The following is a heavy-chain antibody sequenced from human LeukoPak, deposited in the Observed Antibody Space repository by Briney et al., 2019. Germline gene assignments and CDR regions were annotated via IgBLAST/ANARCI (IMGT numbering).Heavy chain of an antibody. CDR3: AKAPWFGELLDTFDI. J-gene: IGHJ3*02. V-gene: IGHV4-39*01. CDR2: IYYSGST. D-gene: IGHD3-10*01. CDR1: GGSIRSNSDY. Sequence: SETLSLTCSVSGGSIRSNSDYWSWIRQPPGKGLEWIGSIYYSGSTYYNPSLKSRVTISVDTSKNQFSLKLSSVTAADTAVYFCAKAPWFGELLDTFDIWGQGTMVTVSS.